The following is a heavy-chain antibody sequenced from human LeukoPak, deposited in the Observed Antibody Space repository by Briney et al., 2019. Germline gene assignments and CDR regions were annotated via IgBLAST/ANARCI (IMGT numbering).Heavy chain of an antibody. D-gene: IGHD1-26*01. CDR1: GGSISSYY. CDR3: ARDAREYSGSYYFDY. J-gene: IGHJ4*02. V-gene: IGHV4-59*01. Sequence: PSETLSLTCTVSGGSISSYYWSWIRQPPGKGLEWIGYIYYSGSTNYNPSLKSRVTISVDTSKNQFSLKLSSVTAADTAVYCCARDAREYSGSYYFDYWGQGTLVTVSS. CDR2: IYYSGST.